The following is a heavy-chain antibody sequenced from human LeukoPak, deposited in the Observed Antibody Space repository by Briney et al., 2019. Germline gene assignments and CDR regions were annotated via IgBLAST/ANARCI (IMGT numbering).Heavy chain of an antibody. CDR3: TRHRTGAGAFDI. CDR1: GFTFSGSA. D-gene: IGHD1-1*01. V-gene: IGHV3-73*01. Sequence: GGSLRLSCAASGFTFSGSAMHWVRQASGKGLEWVGRIRSKANSYATAYAASVKGRFTISRDDSKNTAYLQMNSLKTEDTAVYYCTRHRTGAGAFDIWGQGTMVTVSS. J-gene: IGHJ3*02. CDR2: IRSKANSYAT.